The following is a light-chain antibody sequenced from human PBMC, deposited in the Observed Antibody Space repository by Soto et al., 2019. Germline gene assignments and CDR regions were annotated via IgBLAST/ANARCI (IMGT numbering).Light chain of an antibody. Sequence: EIVLTQSPGTLSLSPGERTTLSCRASQSISSSYLAWYQQKPVQAPRLLVYGASSMATGIPDRFSGSGSGTDFTLTISRLEPEDFALYYCQQYSSTFWTLGQGTKVEIK. V-gene: IGKV3-20*01. CDR3: QQYSSTFWT. CDR1: QSISSSY. CDR2: GAS. J-gene: IGKJ1*01.